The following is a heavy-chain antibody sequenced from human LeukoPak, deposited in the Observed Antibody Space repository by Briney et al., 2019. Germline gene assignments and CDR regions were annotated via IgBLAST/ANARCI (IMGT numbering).Heavy chain of an antibody. CDR3: AREVDGLSRHFDY. CDR1: GYSISSGYY. Sequence: SETLSLTCAVSGYSISSGYYWGWIRPPPGKGLEWIGRIYHSGSTNYSPSLKSRVTILVDTSKKQFSLKLSSVTATDTAVYYCAREVDGLSRHFDYWGQGTLVTVSS. J-gene: IGHJ4*02. V-gene: IGHV4-38-2*02. D-gene: IGHD6-19*01. CDR2: IYHSGST.